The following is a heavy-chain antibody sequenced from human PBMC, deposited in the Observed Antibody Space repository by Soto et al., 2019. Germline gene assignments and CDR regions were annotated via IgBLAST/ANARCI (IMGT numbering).Heavy chain of an antibody. J-gene: IGHJ6*01. CDR3: TRSQYYDILTGHYYYNYGMES. CDR2: IRSKANSYAT. V-gene: IGHV3-73*01. Sequence: VGSLRLSCASSVFTFSGSAMHWVRHSSGKWLEWLGLIRSKANSYATEYGTSVKGRFTISRDDSKNTAYLQMSSLKTEDTAVYHCTRSQYYDILTGHYYYNYGMESWGQGTRDSVSS. CDR1: VFTFSGSA. D-gene: IGHD3-9*01.